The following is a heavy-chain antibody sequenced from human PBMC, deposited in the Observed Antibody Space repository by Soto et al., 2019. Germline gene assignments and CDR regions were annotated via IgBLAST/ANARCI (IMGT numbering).Heavy chain of an antibody. CDR2: TYYRSKWYN. CDR1: GDSVSSDSAA. CDR3: ARAAKKKTYYYDSSGLGHLDY. J-gene: IGHJ4*02. Sequence: QTLSLTCAISGDSVSSDSAAWNWIRQSPSRGLEWLGRTYYRSKWYNDYAVSVKSRITINPDTSKNQFSLQLNSVTPEDTAVYYCARAAKKKTYYYDSSGLGHLDYWGQGTLVTVSS. V-gene: IGHV6-1*01. D-gene: IGHD3-22*01.